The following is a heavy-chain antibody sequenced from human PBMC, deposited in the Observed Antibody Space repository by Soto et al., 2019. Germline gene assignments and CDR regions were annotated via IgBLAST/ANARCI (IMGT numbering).Heavy chain of an antibody. J-gene: IGHJ3*02. D-gene: IGHD6-19*01. CDR1: VGTFSSYI. Sequence: QVQLVQSGAEVKKPGSSVKVSCKASVGTFSSYIISWVRQAPGQGREWMGRIIPILGIVKYAQQFQGRVTITAHKYTSTSYLELSSLRSADTAVYYCATLTVADVEFAIWGQGTMVTVSS. CDR3: ATLTVADVEFAI. V-gene: IGHV1-69*02. CDR2: IIPILGIV.